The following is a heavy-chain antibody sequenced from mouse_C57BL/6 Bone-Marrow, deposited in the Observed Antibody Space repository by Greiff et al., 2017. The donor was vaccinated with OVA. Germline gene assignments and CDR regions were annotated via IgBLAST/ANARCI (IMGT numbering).Heavy chain of an antibody. V-gene: IGHV7-3*01. CDR2: IRNKANGYTT. J-gene: IGHJ2*01. Sequence: EVKLVESGGGLVQPGGSLSLSCAASGFTFTDYYMSWVRQPPGKALEWLGFIRNKANGYTTEYSASVKGRFTISRDNSQSILYLQMNALRAEDSATYYCARSSTVPSYYFDYWGQGTTLTVSS. CDR1: GFTFTDYY. D-gene: IGHD1-1*01. CDR3: ARSSTVPSYYFDY.